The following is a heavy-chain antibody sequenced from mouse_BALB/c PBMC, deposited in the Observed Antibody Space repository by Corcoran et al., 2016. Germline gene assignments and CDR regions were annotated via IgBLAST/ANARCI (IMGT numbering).Heavy chain of an antibody. CDR2: INTYTGEP. CDR1: GYTFTNYG. Sequence: QIQLVQSGPKLKKPGETVKISCKASGYTFTNYGMNWVKQAPGKGLKWMGWINTYTGEPTYADDFKGRFAFSLETSASTAYLQINNLKHEDTATYFCSRDPAGFAYWGQGSRVTVSA. CDR3: SRDPAGFAY. V-gene: IGHV9-3-1*01. J-gene: IGHJ3*01.